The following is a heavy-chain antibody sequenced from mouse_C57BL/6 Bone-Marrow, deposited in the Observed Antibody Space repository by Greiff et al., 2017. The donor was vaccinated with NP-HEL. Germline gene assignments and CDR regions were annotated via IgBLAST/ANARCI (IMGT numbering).Heavy chain of an antibody. V-gene: IGHV1-74*01. D-gene: IGHD2-1*01. CDR2: IHPSDSAP. Sequence: QVQLQQPGAELVKPGASVKVSCKASGYTFTSYWMHWVKQRPGQGLEWIGRIHPSDSAPNYNQKFKGKATLTVDKSSSTAYMQLSSLTSEDSAVYYWAIVPLYGNYGYYYARDYWGQGTSVTVSS. CDR3: AIVPLYGNYGYYYARDY. J-gene: IGHJ4*01. CDR1: GYTFTSYW.